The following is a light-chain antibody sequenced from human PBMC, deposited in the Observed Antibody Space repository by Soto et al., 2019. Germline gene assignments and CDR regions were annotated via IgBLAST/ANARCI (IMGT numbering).Light chain of an antibody. V-gene: IGLV2-14*01. J-gene: IGLJ1*01. CDR1: SSDVGYYNY. CDR3: TSYTTTDTFV. Sequence: QSALTQPASVSGSPGQSIAISCTGTSSDVGYYNYVSWYQQHPGKAPKLIIYEVSNRPSGVSNRFSASKSVNTASLTISGLQAEDEADYYCTSYTTTDTFVFVTGTKLTVL. CDR2: EVS.